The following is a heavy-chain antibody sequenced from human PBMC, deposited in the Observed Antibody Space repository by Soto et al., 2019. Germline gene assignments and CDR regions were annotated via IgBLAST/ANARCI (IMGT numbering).Heavy chain of an antibody. V-gene: IGHV4-59*01. Sequence: QVQLQESGPGLVKPSETLSLTCTVSGGSISSYYWSWIRQPPGKGLEWIGYIYYSGSTNYNPSLKSRVTISVDTSKNQFSLKLSSVTAADTAVYYCARVYYSSGWYYFDYWGQGTLVTVSS. D-gene: IGHD6-19*01. CDR2: IYYSGST. CDR3: ARVYYSSGWYYFDY. J-gene: IGHJ4*02. CDR1: GGSISSYY.